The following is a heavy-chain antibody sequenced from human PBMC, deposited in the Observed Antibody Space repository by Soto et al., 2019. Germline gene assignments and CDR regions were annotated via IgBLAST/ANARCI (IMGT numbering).Heavy chain of an antibody. CDR2: IWYDGGNK. D-gene: IGHD1-1*01. CDR3: AREGLGERRGYGMDV. Sequence: QVQLVDSGGGVVQPGRSLRLSCAASGFTFSSYGVHWVRQAPGKGLEWVAVIWYDGGNKYYADSVKGRFTISRDNSKNTLYLQMNSLRAEDTAVYYCAREGLGERRGYGMDVWGQGTTVTVSS. CDR1: GFTFSSYG. J-gene: IGHJ6*02. V-gene: IGHV3-33*01.